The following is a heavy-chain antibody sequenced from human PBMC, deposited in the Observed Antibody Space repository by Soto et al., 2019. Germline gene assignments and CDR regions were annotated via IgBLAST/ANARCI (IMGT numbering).Heavy chain of an antibody. V-gene: IGHV2-5*01. J-gene: IGHJ6*02. Sequence: QVTVKESGPTLAKPTQTLTLTCSFTGFSLSSSGAGVGWFRQSPGKALEWLALIYWNDEIRYSPSLASRLTITKDTSKDQVVLTLPNLGPVDTAAYYCSHLDLRGFSDCTHGWDVWGQGTTVTVSS. CDR2: IYWNDEI. D-gene: IGHD2-21*02. CDR1: GFSLSSSGAG. CDR3: SHLDLRGFSDCTHGWDV.